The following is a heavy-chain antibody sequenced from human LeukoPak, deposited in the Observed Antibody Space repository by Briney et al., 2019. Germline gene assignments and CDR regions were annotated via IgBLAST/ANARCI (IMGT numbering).Heavy chain of an antibody. V-gene: IGHV3-21*01. CDR2: IGSSTSFI. Sequence: PGGSLRLSCAASGFTFSSYAMSWVRQAPGKGLEWVSSIGSSTSFIYYADSVKGRFTISRDNAKDSLYLQMNSLRADDTAVYFCARSRGYRATTDLDYWGQGTLVTVAS. D-gene: IGHD5-24*01. CDR3: ARSRGYRATTDLDY. CDR1: GFTFSSYA. J-gene: IGHJ4*02.